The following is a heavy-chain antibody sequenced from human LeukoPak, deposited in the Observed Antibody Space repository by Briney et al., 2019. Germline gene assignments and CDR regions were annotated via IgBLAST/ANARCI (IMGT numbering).Heavy chain of an antibody. CDR2: ISYDGSNK. CDR1: GFTFSSYA. Sequence: GRSLRLSCAASGFTFSSYAMHWVRQAPGKGLEWVAVISYDGSNKYYADSVKGRFTISRDNSKNTLYLQMNSLRAEDTAVYYCARGGEGYSSGWYDYWGQGTLVTVSS. V-gene: IGHV3-30*04. CDR3: ARGGEGYSSGWYDY. D-gene: IGHD6-19*01. J-gene: IGHJ4*02.